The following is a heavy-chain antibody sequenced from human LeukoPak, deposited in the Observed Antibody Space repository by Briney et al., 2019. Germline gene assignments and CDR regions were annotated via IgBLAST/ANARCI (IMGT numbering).Heavy chain of an antibody. V-gene: IGHV4-34*01. Sequence: PSETLSLTCAVYGGSFSGFYWSWIRQPPGKGLEWIGEINHSGSTNYNPSLKSRVTISVDTSKNQFSLKLSSVTAADTAVYYCARRTYYYDSSGYYYVSRSFFTFSYFDYWGQGTLVTVSS. CDR3: ARRTYYYDSSGYYYVSRSFFTFSYFDY. J-gene: IGHJ4*02. CDR2: INHSGST. D-gene: IGHD3-22*01. CDR1: GGSFSGFY.